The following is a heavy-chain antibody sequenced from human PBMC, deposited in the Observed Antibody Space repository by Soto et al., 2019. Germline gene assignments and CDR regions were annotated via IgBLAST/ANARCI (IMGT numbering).Heavy chain of an antibody. CDR2: IYYSGST. V-gene: IGHV4-59*01. CDR3: ARARSGDYGPDY. CDR1: GGSISSYY. J-gene: IGHJ4*02. D-gene: IGHD4-17*01. Sequence: QVQLQESGPGLVKPSETLSLTCTVSGGSISSYYWSWIRQPPGKGLEWIGYIYYSGSTNYNPSLKSRVTISVDTSKNQFSLKLSSVTAADTAVYYCARARSGDYGPDYWGQGTLVTVSS.